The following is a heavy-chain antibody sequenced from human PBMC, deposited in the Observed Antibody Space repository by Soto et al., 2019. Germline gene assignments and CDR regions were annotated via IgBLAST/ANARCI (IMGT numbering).Heavy chain of an antibody. J-gene: IGHJ5*02. CDR3: ARDSYSGAQYNWFDP. CDR2: FDPEDGET. D-gene: IGHD5-18*01. Sequence: ASVKVSCKVSGYTLTELSMHWVRQAPGKGLEWMGGFDPEDGETIYAQKFQGRVTITADESTSTAYMELSSLRSEDTAVYYCARDSYSGAQYNWFDPWGQGTLVTVSS. V-gene: IGHV1-24*01. CDR1: GYTLTELS.